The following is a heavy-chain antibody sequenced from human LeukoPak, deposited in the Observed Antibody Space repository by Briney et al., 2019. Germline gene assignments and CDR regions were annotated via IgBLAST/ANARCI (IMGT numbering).Heavy chain of an antibody. D-gene: IGHD6-6*01. V-gene: IGHV1-2*04. CDR2: INPNSGGT. CDR1: GYTFTGYY. Sequence: TSVKVSCKASGYTFTGYYMHWVRQAPGQGLEWMGWINPNSGGTNYAQKFQGWVTMTRDTSISTAYMELSRLRSDDTAVYYCAITSAPYYYYGMDVWGQGTTVTVSS. CDR3: AITSAPYYYYGMDV. J-gene: IGHJ6*02.